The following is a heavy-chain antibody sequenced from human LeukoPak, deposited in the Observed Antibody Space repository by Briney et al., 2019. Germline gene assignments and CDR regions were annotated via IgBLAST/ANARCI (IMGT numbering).Heavy chain of an antibody. J-gene: IGHJ5*02. Sequence: SGGSLRLSCAASGFIVSNYYMSWVRKAPGKGLEWVSVIYSGGETHHSDSVKGRFTLSRDISKSMLYLQMNSLRPEDTAVYYCTRDPDAWGQGTLVTVSS. CDR2: IYSGGET. V-gene: IGHV3-66*01. CDR3: TRDPDA. CDR1: GFIVSNYY.